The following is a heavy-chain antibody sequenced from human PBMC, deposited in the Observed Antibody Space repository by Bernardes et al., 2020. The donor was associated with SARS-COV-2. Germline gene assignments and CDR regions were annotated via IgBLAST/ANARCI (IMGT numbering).Heavy chain of an antibody. CDR3: AALDR. D-gene: IGHD3-3*02. CDR1: GFTVADTT. V-gene: IGHV3-15*05. J-gene: IGHJ4*01. Sequence: GGSLSLSCAGSGFTVADTTMIWVRQGPGKGLEWVGRLKRKADGGTADYAAPVEGRFSISRDESRNTFSLEMNSMTIENTATYYCAALDRWGQGTLVTVSS. CDR2: LKRKADGGTA.